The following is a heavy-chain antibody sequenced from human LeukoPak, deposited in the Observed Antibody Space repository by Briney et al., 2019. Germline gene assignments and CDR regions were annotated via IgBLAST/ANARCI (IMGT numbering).Heavy chain of an antibody. CDR3: ARRVGAEYFQH. CDR2: ISAYNGNT. V-gene: IGHV1-18*01. J-gene: IGHJ1*01. Sequence: ASVKVSCKASGYTFTSYGISWVRQAPGQGPEWMGWISAYNGNTNSAQKVQGRVTMTTDTSTSTAYMELRDLRYDDTAVYYCARRVGAEYFQHWGQGTLVTVSS. D-gene: IGHD1-26*01. CDR1: GYTFTSYG.